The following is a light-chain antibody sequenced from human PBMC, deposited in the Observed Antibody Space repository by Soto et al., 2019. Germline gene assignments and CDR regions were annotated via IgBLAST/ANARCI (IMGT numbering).Light chain of an antibody. CDR2: RNI. CDR1: SSNIGNNF. V-gene: IGLV1-47*01. J-gene: IGLJ2*01. Sequence: QSVLTQPPSASGTPGQWVTISCSGSSSNIGNNFVYWYQQVPETAPKLLIYRNILRASGVPDRFSASRSGTSASLAISGLRSEDEADYYCATWDDSLSGVVFGGETKLTVL. CDR3: ATWDDSLSGVV.